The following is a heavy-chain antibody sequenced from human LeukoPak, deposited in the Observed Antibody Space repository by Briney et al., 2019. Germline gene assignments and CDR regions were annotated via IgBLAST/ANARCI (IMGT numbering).Heavy chain of an antibody. Sequence: GGSLRLSCEVSGFTFTIHWMGWVRQAPGKGLEWVAKINPDGNEKSYVDSVKGRFTISRDNAKNSLYLQMNNLRAEDTAMYYCAKEEWYSFDNWGQGYLVTVSS. D-gene: IGHD1-1*01. CDR2: INPDGNEK. V-gene: IGHV3-7*01. J-gene: IGHJ4*02. CDR3: AKEEWYSFDN. CDR1: GFTFTIHW.